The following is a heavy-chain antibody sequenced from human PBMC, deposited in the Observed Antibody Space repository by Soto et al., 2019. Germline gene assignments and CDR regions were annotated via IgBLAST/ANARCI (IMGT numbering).Heavy chain of an antibody. CDR3: ARSDKGTIDY. J-gene: IGHJ4*02. CDR1: GGSISSSSYY. CDR2: IYYSGST. D-gene: IGHD3-10*01. V-gene: IGHV4-39*01. Sequence: SETLSLTCTVSGGSISSSSYYWGWIRQPPGKGLEWIGSIYYSGSTYYNPSLKSRVTISVDTSKNQFSLKLSSVTAADTAVYYCARSDKGTIDYWGQGTLVTSPQ.